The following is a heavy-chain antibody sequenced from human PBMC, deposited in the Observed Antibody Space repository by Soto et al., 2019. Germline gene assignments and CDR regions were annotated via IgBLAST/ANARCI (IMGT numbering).Heavy chain of an antibody. J-gene: IGHJ6*02. CDR3: ASLSGNYYDSSGYSYYYYGMDV. V-gene: IGHV3-21*01. CDR1: GFTFSIYS. Sequence: PGGSLRLSCAASGFTFSIYSMNWVRQAPGKGPEWVSSISSSSSYIYYADSVKGRFTISRDNAKNSLYLQMNSLRAEDTAVYYCASLSGNYYDSSGYSYYYYGMDVWGQGTTVTVSS. CDR2: ISSSSSYI. D-gene: IGHD3-22*01.